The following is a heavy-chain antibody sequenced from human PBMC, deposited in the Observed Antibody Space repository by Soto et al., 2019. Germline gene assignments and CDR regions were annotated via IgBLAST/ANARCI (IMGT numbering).Heavy chain of an antibody. CDR3: ARGVYDSSGYYYP. Sequence: VGSLRLSCAASAFPFSSYEMSWVRQAPGKGLEWVSYISSSGSTISYADSVKGRFTISRDNAKNSLYLQMNNLRAEDTAVYYCARGVYDSSGYYYPWGQGTLVTVSS. J-gene: IGHJ5*02. CDR1: AFPFSSYE. D-gene: IGHD3-22*01. V-gene: IGHV3-48*03. CDR2: ISSSGSTI.